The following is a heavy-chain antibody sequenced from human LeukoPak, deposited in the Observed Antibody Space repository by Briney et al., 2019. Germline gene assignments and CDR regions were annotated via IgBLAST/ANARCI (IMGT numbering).Heavy chain of an antibody. CDR1: GYTFTDYY. J-gene: IGHJ4*02. CDR3: ARGSSFDY. Sequence: ASVKVSCKTSGYTFTDYYIHWVRQAPGQGLEWMGWINPNSGDTSSAQKFQGRVTITADESTSTAYMELSSLRSEDTAVYYCARGSSFDYWGQGTLVTVSS. CDR2: INPNSGDT. V-gene: IGHV1-2*02.